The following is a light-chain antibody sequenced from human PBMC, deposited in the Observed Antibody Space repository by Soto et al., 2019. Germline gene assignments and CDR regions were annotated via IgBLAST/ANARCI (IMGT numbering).Light chain of an antibody. CDR2: DAS. J-gene: IGKJ1*01. Sequence: DIQMTQSLSSLSASVGDRVTITCQGSQDIDQFLNWFQQKPGQAPKLLIYDASNLETGDPSRFSGSGSGTEFTLTISSLQPDDFATYYCQQSYSTLWTLGQGTKLDIK. CDR3: QQSYSTLWT. CDR1: QDIDQF. V-gene: IGKV1-33*01.